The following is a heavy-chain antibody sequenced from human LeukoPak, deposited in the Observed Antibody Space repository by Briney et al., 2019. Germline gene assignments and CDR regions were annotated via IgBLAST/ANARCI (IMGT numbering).Heavy chain of an antibody. Sequence: ASVKVSCKTSGYRFKVYDILWLRQAPGHGLDYVGWISTYTGRAIYAQKFHVRVSVIIDTSTTTAYLELTNSTSSDTGLYYWAGADGSNTGTNGFDVWGLGTMVTVAS. CDR3: AGADGSNTGTNGFDV. D-gene: IGHD4-11*01. J-gene: IGHJ3*01. V-gene: IGHV1-18*01. CDR2: ISTYTGRA. CDR1: GYRFKVYD.